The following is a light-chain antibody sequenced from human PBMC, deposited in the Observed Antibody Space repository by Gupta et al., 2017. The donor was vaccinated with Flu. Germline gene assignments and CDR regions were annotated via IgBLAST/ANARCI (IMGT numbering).Light chain of an antibody. J-gene: IGLJ3*02. V-gene: IGLV2-14*01. Sequence: CTGTSSDIGGYNYVSWYLQHPGKAPKLMIYEVTNRPSGVSTRFSGSKSGNTASLTVSGLQAEDEADYFCGSYTSSSTWVFGGGTKLTVL. CDR1: SSDIGGYNY. CDR3: GSYTSSSTWV. CDR2: EVT.